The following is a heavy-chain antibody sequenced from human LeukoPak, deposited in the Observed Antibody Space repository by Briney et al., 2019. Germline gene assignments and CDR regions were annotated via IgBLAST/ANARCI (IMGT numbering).Heavy chain of an antibody. D-gene: IGHD6-6*01. Sequence: GASVKVSCKASGYTFTSYDINWVRQATGQGLEWMGWMNPNSGNTGYAQKFQGRVTITSNTSISTAYMELSSLRSEDTAVYYCARADGGSSDYYYYYMDVWGKGTTVTVSS. V-gene: IGHV1-8*03. CDR3: ARADGGSSDYYYYYMDV. CDR1: GYTFTSYD. CDR2: MNPNSGNT. J-gene: IGHJ6*03.